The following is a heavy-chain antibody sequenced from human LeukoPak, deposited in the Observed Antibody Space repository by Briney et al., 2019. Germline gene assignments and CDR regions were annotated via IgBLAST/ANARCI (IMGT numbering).Heavy chain of an antibody. D-gene: IGHD6-19*01. CDR3: ARVVAVAGSNWFDP. V-gene: IGHV4-59*01. Sequence: SETLSLTXTVSGGSIRSYYWSWIRQPPGKGLEWIGYIYYSGSTNYNPSLKSRVTISVDTSKNQFSLKLSSVTAADTAVYYCARVVAVAGSNWFDPWGQGTLVTVSS. J-gene: IGHJ5*02. CDR2: IYYSGST. CDR1: GGSIRSYY.